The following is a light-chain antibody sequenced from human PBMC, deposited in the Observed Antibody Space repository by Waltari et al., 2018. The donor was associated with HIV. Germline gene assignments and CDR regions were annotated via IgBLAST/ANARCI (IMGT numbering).Light chain of an antibody. J-gene: IGLJ2*01. CDR1: TSNIGTNI. CDR2: SNN. CDR3: AEWDDTLNGL. Sequence: QSVLTQPPSASGTPGQNVTISCSGNTSNIGTNIVNWYQQFPGPPPKLLINSNNQRPLGVPARFSGSKSGTSASLAISGLQSEDEADYFCAEWDDTLNGLFGGGTKLTVL. V-gene: IGLV1-44*01.